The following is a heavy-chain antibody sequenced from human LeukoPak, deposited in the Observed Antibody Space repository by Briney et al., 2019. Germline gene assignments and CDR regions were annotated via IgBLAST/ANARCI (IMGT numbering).Heavy chain of an antibody. Sequence: ASVKVSCKASGYTFTSYGISWVRQAPGQGLEWMGWISAYNGNTNYAQKLQGRVTMTTDTSTSTAYMELRSLRSDDTAVYYCARDPKYCSSTSCYEYFQHWGQGTLVTVSS. CDR3: ARDPKYCSSTSCYEYFQH. V-gene: IGHV1-18*01. CDR1: GYTFTSYG. J-gene: IGHJ1*01. CDR2: ISAYNGNT. D-gene: IGHD2-2*01.